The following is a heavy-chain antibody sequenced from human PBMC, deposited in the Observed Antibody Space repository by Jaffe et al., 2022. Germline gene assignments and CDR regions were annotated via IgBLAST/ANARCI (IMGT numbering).Heavy chain of an antibody. CDR1: GYSISSGYY. V-gene: IGHV4-38-2*01. D-gene: IGHD3-10*01. CDR3: ARVGFGELLYPPPVEGWFDP. Sequence: QVQLQESGPGLVKPSETLSLTCAVSGYSISSGYYWGWIRQPPGKGLEWIGSIYHSGSTYYNPSLKSRVTISVDTSKNQFSLKLSSVTAADTAVYYCARVGFGELLYPPPVEGWFDPWGQGTLVTVSS. J-gene: IGHJ5*02. CDR2: IYHSGST.